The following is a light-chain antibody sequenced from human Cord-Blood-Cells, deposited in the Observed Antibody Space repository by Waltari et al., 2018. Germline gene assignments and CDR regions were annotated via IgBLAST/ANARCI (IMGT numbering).Light chain of an antibody. CDR1: SSDVGGYNY. CDR2: DVS. Sequence: QSALTKPRSVSGSPGQSVTISCTGTSSDVGGYNYVSWYQQHPGKAPKLMIYDVSKRPSGFPDRFSGSKSGNTASLTISGLQAEDEADYYCCSYAGSYTFVFGTGTKVTVL. CDR3: CSYAGSYTFV. V-gene: IGLV2-11*01. J-gene: IGLJ1*01.